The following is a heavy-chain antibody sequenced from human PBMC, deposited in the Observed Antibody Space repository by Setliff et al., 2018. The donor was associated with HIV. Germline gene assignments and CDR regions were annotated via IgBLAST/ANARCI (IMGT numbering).Heavy chain of an antibody. V-gene: IGHV4-4*07. J-gene: IGHJ6*03. CDR1: GASISSYY. Sequence: SETLSLTCTVSGASISSYYWNWFRQPDGEGLESLGRIYTSGNMIYNPSLKSRVTMSADTSRNQLSLKLSSVTAAETAVYYCARGIGTRYNYYMDVWGIGTTATVS. CDR3: ARGIGTRYNYYMDV. CDR2: IYTSGNM. D-gene: IGHD1-20*01.